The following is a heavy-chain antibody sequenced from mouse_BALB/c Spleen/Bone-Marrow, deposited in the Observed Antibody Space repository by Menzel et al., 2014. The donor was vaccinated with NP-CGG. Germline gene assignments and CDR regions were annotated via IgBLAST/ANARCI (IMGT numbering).Heavy chain of an antibody. CDR1: GFTFSSYG. J-gene: IGHJ1*01. CDR2: INNNGGST. D-gene: IGHD1-1*01. V-gene: IGHV5-6-3*01. Sequence: EVKVVESGGGLVQPGGSLKLSCVASGFTFSSYGMSWVRQTPDKRLELVATINNNGGSTYYPDSVKGQFTIPRDNAKNTLYLQMTSLKSEDTAMYYCARVYGWYFDVWGAGTTVTVSS. CDR3: ARVYGWYFDV.